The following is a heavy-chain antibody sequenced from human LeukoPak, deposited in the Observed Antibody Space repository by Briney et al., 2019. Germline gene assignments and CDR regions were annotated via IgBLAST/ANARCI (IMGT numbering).Heavy chain of an antibody. D-gene: IGHD6-6*01. CDR3: ARHIIEYSSSALFDY. CDR2: IYYSGST. J-gene: IGHJ4*02. V-gene: IGHV4-59*01. CDR1: GGSISSYY. Sequence: PSETLSLTCTVSGGSISSYYWSWIRQPPGKGLEWIGYIYYSGSTNYNPSLKGRVTISVDTSKNQFSLKLSSVTAADTAVYYCARHIIEYSSSALFDYWGQGTLVTVSS.